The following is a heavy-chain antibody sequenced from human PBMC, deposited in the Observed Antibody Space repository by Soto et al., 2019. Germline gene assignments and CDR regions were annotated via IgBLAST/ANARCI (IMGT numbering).Heavy chain of an antibody. CDR3: ARADSSWDHLIDY. CDR2: INHSGST. V-gene: IGHV4-34*01. D-gene: IGHD6-13*01. Sequence: SETLSLTCAVYGGSFSGYYWTWIRQPPGMGLEWIGDINHSGSTSYNPSLESRVTISVDTSKNQFSLKLSSVTATDTAVYYCARADSSWDHLIDYWGQGTLVTVS. J-gene: IGHJ4*02. CDR1: GGSFSGYY.